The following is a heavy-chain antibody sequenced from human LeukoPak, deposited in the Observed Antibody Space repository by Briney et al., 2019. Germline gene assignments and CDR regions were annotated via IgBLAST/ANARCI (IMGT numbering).Heavy chain of an antibody. CDR2: IYYTGST. V-gene: IGHV4-59*01. D-gene: IGHD3-9*01. J-gene: IGHJ5*02. Sequence: SETLSLTCTVPGGSISYYYWTWIRQSPGKGLEWIGQIYYTGSTYYNPSLKRRVTISVDTSRNQFSLNLTSVTAADTAVYYCARGGTYNDILSFDPWGQGTLVTVSS. CDR1: GGSISYYY. CDR3: ARGGTYNDILSFDP.